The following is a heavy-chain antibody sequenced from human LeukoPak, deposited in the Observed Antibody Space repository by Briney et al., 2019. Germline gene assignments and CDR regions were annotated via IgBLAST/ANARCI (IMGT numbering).Heavy chain of an antibody. D-gene: IGHD4-17*01. CDR3: ARDLRWPVTTLFDY. J-gene: IGHJ4*02. CDR1: GYTFTNFY. Sequence: ASVKVSCKASGYTFTNFYMHWVRQAPGQGLEWMGIINPGGVSTNYAQKFQDRVSMTSDASTSTVYMELSSLRSEDTAVYYCARDLRWPVTTLFDYWGQGTLVTVSS. V-gene: IGHV1-46*01. CDR2: INPGGVST.